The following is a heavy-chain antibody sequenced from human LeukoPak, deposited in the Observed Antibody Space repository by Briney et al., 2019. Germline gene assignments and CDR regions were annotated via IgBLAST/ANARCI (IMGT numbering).Heavy chain of an antibody. CDR1: GFTFSSYG. V-gene: IGHV3-33*06. CDR3: AKDTDAYGGDMDV. D-gene: IGHD3-16*01. CDR2: IWYDGSNK. J-gene: IGHJ6*03. Sequence: PGGSLRLSXAASGFTFSSYGMHWVRQAPGKGLEWVAVIWYDGSNKYYADSVKGRFTISRDNSKNTLYLQMNSLRAEDTAVYYCAKDTDAYGGDMDVWGKGTTVTVSS.